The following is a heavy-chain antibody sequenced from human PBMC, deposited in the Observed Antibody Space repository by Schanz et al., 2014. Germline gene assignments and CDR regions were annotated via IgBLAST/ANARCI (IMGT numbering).Heavy chain of an antibody. Sequence: QVQLVQSGPEVKKPGSSVKVSCQAFGDTFSSYTISWVRQAPGQGLEWMGRIIPILGIATYAQKFQGRLTITADKSTSTAYMELSSLRSEDTAMYYCARDYYDSSGYYYCDYWGQGTLVTVSS. CDR1: GDTFSSYT. J-gene: IGHJ4*02. CDR3: ARDYYDSSGYYYCDY. V-gene: IGHV1-69*08. D-gene: IGHD3-22*01. CDR2: IIPILGIA.